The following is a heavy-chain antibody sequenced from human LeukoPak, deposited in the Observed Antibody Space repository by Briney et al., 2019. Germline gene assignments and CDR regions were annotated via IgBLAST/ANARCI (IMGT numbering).Heavy chain of an antibody. J-gene: IGHJ6*04. Sequence: GGSLRLSCAASGITFSSYGMSWVRQAPGKGLEWVSSISSTGGTTYYADSVKGRFTISRDNAKNSLYLQMNSLRAEDTAVYYCAELGITMIGGVWGKGTTVTISS. D-gene: IGHD3-10*02. CDR2: ISSTGGTT. V-gene: IGHV3-48*03. CDR1: GITFSSYG. CDR3: AELGITMIGGV.